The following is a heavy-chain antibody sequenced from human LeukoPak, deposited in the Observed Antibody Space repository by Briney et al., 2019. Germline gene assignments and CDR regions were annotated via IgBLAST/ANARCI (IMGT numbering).Heavy chain of an antibody. D-gene: IGHD3-22*01. CDR1: GFTFCDYA. V-gene: IGHV3-49*04. J-gene: IGHJ4*02. CDR3: TRDGPYYYDSSVPDY. Sequence: GGPLTLSCTASGFTFCDYAMSWVRQAPGKGLEWVGFIRSKAYGGTTEYAASVKGRFTISRDDSKSIAYLQMNSLKTEDTAVYYCTRDGPYYYDSSVPDYWGQGTLVTVSS. CDR2: IRSKAYGGTT.